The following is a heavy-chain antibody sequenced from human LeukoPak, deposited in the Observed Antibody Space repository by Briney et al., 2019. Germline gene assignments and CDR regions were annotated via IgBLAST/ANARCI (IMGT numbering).Heavy chain of an antibody. CDR1: RGPISSHY. D-gene: IGHD1-26*01. V-gene: IGHV4-59*11. Sequence: SETLSLTCTVSRGPISSHYWSWIRQPPGKEPEWIGYVSFSGTTKYSPSLNSRVTISRDTSKNQFSLRVNSVTAADTAVYYCTRSRVSGSYFDYHSGMDVWGQGTTVIVS. CDR2: VSFSGTT. J-gene: IGHJ6*02. CDR3: TRSRVSGSYFDYHSGMDV.